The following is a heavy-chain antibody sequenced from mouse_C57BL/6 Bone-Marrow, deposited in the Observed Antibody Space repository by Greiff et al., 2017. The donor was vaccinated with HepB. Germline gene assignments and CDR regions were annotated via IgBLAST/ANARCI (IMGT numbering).Heavy chain of an antibody. CDR2: INYDGSST. CDR1: GFTFSDYY. CDR3: ARDLDYFDY. V-gene: IGHV5-16*01. Sequence: EVMLVESEGGLVQPGSSTKLSCTASGFTFSDYYMAWVRQVPEKGLEWVANINYDGSSTYYLDSLKSRFIISRDNAKNILYLQMSSLKSEDTATYYCARDLDYFDYWGQGTTLTVSS. J-gene: IGHJ2*01.